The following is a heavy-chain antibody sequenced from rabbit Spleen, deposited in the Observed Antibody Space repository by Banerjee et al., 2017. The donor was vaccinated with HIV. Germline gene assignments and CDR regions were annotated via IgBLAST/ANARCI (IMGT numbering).Heavy chain of an antibody. CDR2: IYGGSSGTT. V-gene: IGHV1S40*01. Sequence: VESGGALVKPGASLTLTCIASGVSFGGDSYMCWVRQAPGKGLEWIACIYGGSSGTTYYANWVNGRFTISKTSSTTVTLQMTSLTAADTATYFCARQYNVGGLYASDLWGPGTLVTVS. D-gene: IGHD6-1*01. CDR1: GVSFGGDSY. CDR3: ARQYNVGGLYASDL. J-gene: IGHJ4*01.